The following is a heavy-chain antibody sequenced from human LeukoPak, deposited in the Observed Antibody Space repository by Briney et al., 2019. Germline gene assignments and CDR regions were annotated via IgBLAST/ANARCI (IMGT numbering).Heavy chain of an antibody. CDR2: IYTSGST. CDR3: ARHRGAPYYYDSSGYGGWFDP. V-gene: IGHV4-59*08. CDR1: GGSISSYY. D-gene: IGHD3-22*01. Sequence: PSETLSLTCTVSGGSISSYYWSWIRQPPGKGLEWIGSIYTSGSTNYNPSLKSRVTISVDTSKTQFSLKLSSVTAADTAVYYCARHRGAPYYYDSSGYGGWFDPWGQGTLVTVSS. J-gene: IGHJ5*02.